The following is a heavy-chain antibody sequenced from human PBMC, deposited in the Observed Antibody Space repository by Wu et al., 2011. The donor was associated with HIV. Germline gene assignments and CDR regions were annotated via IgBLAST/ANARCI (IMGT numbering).Heavy chain of an antibody. CDR1: GGTFSNYA. J-gene: IGHJ3*02. CDR3: TRGLLYYYDRSGYQNDAFDI. CDR2: IIPIFGTP. D-gene: IGHD3-22*01. V-gene: IGHV1-69*06. Sequence: QVQLVQSGAEVKKPGSSVNVSCKTSGGTFSNYAISWVRQAPGQGLEWMGGIIPIFGTPNYAQKFQGRVTITADKSTSTAYMELSSLRSEDTAMYYCTRGLLYYYDRSGYQNDAFDIWGQGTMVTVSS.